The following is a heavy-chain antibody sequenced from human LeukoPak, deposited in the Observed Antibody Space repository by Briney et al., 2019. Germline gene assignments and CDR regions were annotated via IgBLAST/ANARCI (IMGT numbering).Heavy chain of an antibody. D-gene: IGHD3-22*01. CDR2: INHSGST. CDR3: ARGTRDYYDSSGYFDY. J-gene: IGHJ4*02. V-gene: IGHV4-34*01. CDR1: GGSFSGYY. Sequence: PSETLSLTCAVYGGSFSGYYWSWIRQPPGKGLEWIGEINHSGSTNYNPSLKSRVTISVDTSKNQFSLKLSSVTAADTAVYYCARGTRDYYDSSGYFDYWGQGTLVTVSS.